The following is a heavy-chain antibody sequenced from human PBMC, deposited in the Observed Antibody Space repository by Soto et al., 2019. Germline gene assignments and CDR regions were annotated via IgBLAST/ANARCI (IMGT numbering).Heavy chain of an antibody. CDR2: IIPIFGTA. CDR3: ARQQTKEGSDYYSYGMDV. CDR1: GGTFSRYA. Sequence: QVQLVQSGAEVKKPGSSVKVSCKASGGTFSRYAISWVRQAPGQGLEWMGGIIPIFGTANYAQKFQGRVTITADDDTNTVYMDLSSLSYEDTAVFYCARQQTKEGSDYYSYGMDVWGQGTTVTVSS. J-gene: IGHJ6*02. V-gene: IGHV1-69*01. D-gene: IGHD1-7*01.